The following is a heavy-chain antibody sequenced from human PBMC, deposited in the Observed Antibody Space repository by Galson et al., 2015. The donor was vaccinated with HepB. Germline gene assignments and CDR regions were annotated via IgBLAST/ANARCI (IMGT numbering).Heavy chain of an antibody. J-gene: IGHJ6*02. CDR3: ARSRKGRITIFGAAIMDYGMDV. Sequence: SVKVSCKASGYTFTDYDINWVRQATGHGLEWMGWMNPNSGKTGCLQKFRGRVTMTRDTSINTAYMELSSLTSEDTAVYYCARSRKGRITIFGAAIMDYGMDVWGQGTTVTVSS. CDR2: MNPNSGKT. V-gene: IGHV1-8*01. D-gene: IGHD3-3*01. CDR1: GYTFTDYD.